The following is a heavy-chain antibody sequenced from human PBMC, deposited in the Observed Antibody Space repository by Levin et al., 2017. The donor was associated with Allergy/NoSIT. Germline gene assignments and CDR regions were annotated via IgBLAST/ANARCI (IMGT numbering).Heavy chain of an antibody. V-gene: IGHV1-69*13. J-gene: IGHJ5*02. CDR1: GGTFTSYA. Sequence: SVKVSCKASGGTFTSYAISWVRQAPGQGLEWMGGIIPIFGTANYAQKFQGRVTVTADESTSTAYMELSSLRSEDTAVYYCARVGGDYVAPRFDPWGQGTLVTVSA. CDR3: ARVGGDYVAPRFDP. D-gene: IGHD4-17*01. CDR2: IIPIFGTA.